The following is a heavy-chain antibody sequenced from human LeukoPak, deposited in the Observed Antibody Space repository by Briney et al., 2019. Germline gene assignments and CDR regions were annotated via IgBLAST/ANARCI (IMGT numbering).Heavy chain of an antibody. Sequence: PGGSLRLSCAASGFTFSSYWMHWVRQAPGKGLVWVSRINSDGSSTSYADSVKGRFTISRDNAKNTLYLQMNSLRAEDTAVYYCASLDFWSGPDYWGQGTLVTVSS. CDR3: ASLDFWSGPDY. D-gene: IGHD3-3*01. V-gene: IGHV3-74*01. CDR2: INSDGSST. J-gene: IGHJ4*02. CDR1: GFTFSSYW.